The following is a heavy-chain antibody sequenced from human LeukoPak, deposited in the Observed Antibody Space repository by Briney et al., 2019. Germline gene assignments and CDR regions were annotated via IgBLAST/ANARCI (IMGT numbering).Heavy chain of an antibody. V-gene: IGHV3-30-3*01. D-gene: IGHD2-21*02. CDR3: ARESPACGEDCYFDY. Sequence: GGSLRLSCAASGFTFGSYAMHWVHQAPGRRLEWVADISYDGTNKYYADSVKGRFTISRDNTKNTLYLQMNSLRTDDTAVYYCARESPACGEDCYFDYWGQGTLVTVSS. CDR2: ISYDGTNK. CDR1: GFTFGSYA. J-gene: IGHJ4*02.